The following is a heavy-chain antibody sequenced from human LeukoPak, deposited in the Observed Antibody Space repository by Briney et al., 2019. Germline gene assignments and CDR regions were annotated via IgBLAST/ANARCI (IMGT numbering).Heavy chain of an antibody. J-gene: IGHJ4*02. CDR1: GFIFSTYD. Sequence: GGTLRLSCAASGFIFSTYDMHWVRQAPGKGLEWVSFIRFDGSDKLYADSVKGRFTVSRDNSKNTLYLQMNSLRPEDTAVYYCAKRGGSYIGYFDYWGQGTLVTVSS. V-gene: IGHV3-30*02. CDR3: AKRGGSYIGYFDY. CDR2: IRFDGSDK. D-gene: IGHD1-26*01.